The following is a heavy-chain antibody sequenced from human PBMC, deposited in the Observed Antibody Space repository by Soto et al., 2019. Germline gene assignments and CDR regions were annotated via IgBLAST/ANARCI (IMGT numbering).Heavy chain of an antibody. D-gene: IGHD1-26*01. CDR3: AGLAIGSYDWFDT. CDR2: INADGTRT. Sequence: EVQLVESGGGLVQPGGSLRLSCAASGFTFTNYWMHWVRQAPGKGLVWVSRINADGTRTTYADSVKGRSTISRDNAQNTLSLQVICVRVGDTAVDYCAGLAIGSYDWFDTWGLGSLVTVSS. V-gene: IGHV3-74*03. J-gene: IGHJ5*02. CDR1: GFTFTNYW.